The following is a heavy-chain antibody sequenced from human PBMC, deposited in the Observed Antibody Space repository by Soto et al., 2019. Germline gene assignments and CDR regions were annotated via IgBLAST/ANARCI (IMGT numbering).Heavy chain of an antibody. V-gene: IGHV4-31*03. CDR3: AREVISKASGYDSGSFDY. Sequence: QVQLQESGPGLVKPSQTLSLTCTVSGGSISSGGYYWSWIRQHPGKGLEWIGYIYYSGSTYYNPSLKSRVTLSVDTSKNQFSLKLSSVTAADTAVYYCAREVISKASGYDSGSFDYWGQGTLVTVSS. D-gene: IGHD5-12*01. CDR2: IYYSGST. J-gene: IGHJ4*02. CDR1: GGSISSGGYY.